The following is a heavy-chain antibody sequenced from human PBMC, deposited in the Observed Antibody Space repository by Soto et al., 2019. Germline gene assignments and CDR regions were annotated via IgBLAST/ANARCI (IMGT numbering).Heavy chain of an antibody. Sequence: PGESLKISCQASGYTFSAFWITWVRQMPGKGLEWMATIDPRDSYSNYSLSFQGHVTISADKSIGSAYLHWSTLEASDTAIYYCARLSTGSCTKKTCQHYFGMDVWGQGTTVTVYS. CDR3: ARLSTGSCTKKTCQHYFGMDV. J-gene: IGHJ6*02. D-gene: IGHD2-8*01. CDR1: GYTFSAFW. CDR2: IDPRDSYS. V-gene: IGHV5-10-1*01.